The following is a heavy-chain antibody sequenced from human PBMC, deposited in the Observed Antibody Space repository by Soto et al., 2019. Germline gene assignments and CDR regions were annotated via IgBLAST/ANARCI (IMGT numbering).Heavy chain of an antibody. CDR1: GGSISGYY. Sequence: SETLSLTCTVSGGSISGYYWSWVRQPAGKGLEWVGRIYSDGTTNYRPSLKSRVTMSLDTSKDQFSLHLNSVTAADTAVYYCSRVGCSNSKCYTRGMDVWGQGTTVTVSS. V-gene: IGHV4-4*07. CDR3: SRVGCSNSKCYTRGMDV. J-gene: IGHJ6*02. CDR2: IYSDGTT. D-gene: IGHD2-2*01.